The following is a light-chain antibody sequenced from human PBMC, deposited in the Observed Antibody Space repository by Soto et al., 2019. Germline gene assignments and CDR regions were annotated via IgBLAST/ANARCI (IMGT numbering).Light chain of an antibody. CDR2: YDD. Sequence: QFALTQPHSVSEAPMRRVTISCSGSSSNIGNNAVNWYRQLPGKAPKLLIYYDDLLPSGVSDRFSGSKSGTSASLAISGLQSEDEADYYCAAWDDSLNGVVFGGGTKVT. CDR3: AAWDDSLNGVV. J-gene: IGLJ2*01. CDR1: SSNIGNNA. V-gene: IGLV1-36*01.